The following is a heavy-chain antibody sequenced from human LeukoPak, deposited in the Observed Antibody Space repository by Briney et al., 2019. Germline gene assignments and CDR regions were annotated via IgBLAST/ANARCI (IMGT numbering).Heavy chain of an antibody. CDR1: GGTFSNYA. Sequence: GASVKVSCKASGGTFSNYAISWVRQAPGQGLERMGRIIPIFGIANYAQKFQGRVTITADKSTSTAYIELSSLRSEDTAVYYCARDDCSGGSCYEVPNNWFDPWGQGTLVTVSS. CDR3: ARDDCSGGSCYEVPNNWFDP. V-gene: IGHV1-69*04. CDR2: IIPIFGIA. J-gene: IGHJ5*02. D-gene: IGHD2-15*01.